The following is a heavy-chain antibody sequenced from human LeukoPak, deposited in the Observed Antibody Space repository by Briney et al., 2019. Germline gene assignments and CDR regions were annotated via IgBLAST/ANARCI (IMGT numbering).Heavy chain of an antibody. CDR1: GGSFSAYY. D-gene: IGHD3-10*01. CDR2: IYHSGST. Sequence: PSETLSLTCAVYGGSFSAYYWSWIRQSPGTGPEWIGTIYHSGSTYYNPSLKSRVTISVDTSKNQFSLKLSSVTAADTAVYYCARHGVTMVRGVIFYFYYYMDVWGKGTTVTVSS. V-gene: IGHV4-34*01. J-gene: IGHJ6*03. CDR3: ARHGVTMVRGVIFYFYYYMDV.